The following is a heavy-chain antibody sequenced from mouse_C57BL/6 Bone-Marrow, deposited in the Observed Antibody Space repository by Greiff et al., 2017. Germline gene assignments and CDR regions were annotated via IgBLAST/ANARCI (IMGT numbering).Heavy chain of an antibody. V-gene: IGHV5-17*01. CDR2: ISSGSSTI. CDR1: GFTFSDYG. CDR3: ARPGSYAMDY. Sequence: EVKVIESGGGLVKPGGSLKLSCAASGFTFSDYGMHWVRQAPEKGLEWVAYISSGSSTIYYADTVKGRFTISRDNAKNTLFLQMTSLRSEDTAMYYCARPGSYAMDYWGQGTSVTVAS. J-gene: IGHJ4*01.